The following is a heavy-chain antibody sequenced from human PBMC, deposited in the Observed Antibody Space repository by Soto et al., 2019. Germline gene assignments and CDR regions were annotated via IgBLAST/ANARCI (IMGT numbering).Heavy chain of an antibody. CDR1: GGSFSGYY. D-gene: IGHD3-3*01. J-gene: IGHJ4*03. CDR2: INHSGST. V-gene: IGHV4-34*01. CDR3: ARDFAYFDS. Sequence: PSETLSLTCAVYGGSFSGYYWSWIRQPPGKGLEWIGEINHSGSTNYNPSLKSRVTISVDTSKNQFSLNLDSVTAADTAVYFCARDFAYFDSWGHGTLVTVSS.